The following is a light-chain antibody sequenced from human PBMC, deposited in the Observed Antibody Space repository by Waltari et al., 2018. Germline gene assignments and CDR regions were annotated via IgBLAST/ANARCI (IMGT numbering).Light chain of an antibody. CDR3: CSYVGSNIYWV. Sequence: QSALTQPRSVSRSPVQCVTISPTGTTRAVDGDTHVTWYLYTPSNVPKPNIYDYQKHPDKAPKLYINGINKRPSGVPGRFSGSKSGNAASLTISGLQAEDEADYSCCSYVGSNIYWVFGGGTKLTVL. V-gene: IGLV2-11*01. CDR2: GIN. CDR1: TRAVDGDTH. J-gene: IGLJ3*02.